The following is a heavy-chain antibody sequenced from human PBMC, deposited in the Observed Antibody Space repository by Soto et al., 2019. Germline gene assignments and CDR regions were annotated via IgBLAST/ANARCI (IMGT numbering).Heavy chain of an antibody. CDR1: GASISSYY. D-gene: IGHD2-8*01. CDR3: ARTALGVNWFDP. V-gene: IGHV4-4*07. Sequence: SETLSLTCTVSGASISSYYWSWIRQSAGKGLEWIGRIHTSGSSKYNPSLKSRVIMSVDTSKNQFSLKLSSVTATDTALHYCARTALGVNWFDPWGQGTLVTVSS. CDR2: IHTSGSS. J-gene: IGHJ5*02.